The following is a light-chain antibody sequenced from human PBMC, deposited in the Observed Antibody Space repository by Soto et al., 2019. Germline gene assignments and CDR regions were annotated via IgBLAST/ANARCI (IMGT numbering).Light chain of an antibody. J-gene: IGLJ2*01. CDR2: DVS. CDR1: SSDVGGYNY. CDR3: SSYTSSSTVV. V-gene: IGLV2-14*01. Sequence: QSALTQPASVSGSPGQSITISCTGTSSDVGGYNYVSWYQQHPGKAPKLMIYDVSNRPSGVSNRVSGSKSGNTASLTISGLQADDEADYYCSSYTSSSTVVFGGGTKLTVL.